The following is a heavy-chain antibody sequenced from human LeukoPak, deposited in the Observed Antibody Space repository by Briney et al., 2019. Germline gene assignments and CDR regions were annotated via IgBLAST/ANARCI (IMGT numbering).Heavy chain of an antibody. V-gene: IGHV4-34*01. J-gene: IGHJ4*02. CDR3: ARSTITMVRGVIQYYFDY. CDR1: GGSFSGYY. D-gene: IGHD3-10*01. Sequence: SETLSLTCAVYGGSFSGYYWSWIRQPPGKGLEWIGEINHSGSANYNPSLKSRVTISVDTSKNQFSLKLSSVNAADTAVYYCARSTITMVRGVIQYYFDYWGQGTLVTVSS. CDR2: INHSGSA.